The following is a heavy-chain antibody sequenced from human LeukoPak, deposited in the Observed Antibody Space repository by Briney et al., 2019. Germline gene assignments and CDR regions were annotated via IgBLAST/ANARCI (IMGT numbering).Heavy chain of an antibody. CDR3: ARVKYGSGSYYTYRNNWFDP. V-gene: IGHV4-34*01. CDR1: GGSFSGYY. D-gene: IGHD3-10*01. J-gene: IGHJ5*02. Sequence: SETLSLTCAVYGGSFSGYYWSWIRQPPGKGLEWIGEINHSGSTNYNPSLKSRVTISVNTSKNQFSLKLSSVTAADTAVYYCARVKYGSGSYYTYRNNWFDPWGQGTLVTVSS. CDR2: INHSGST.